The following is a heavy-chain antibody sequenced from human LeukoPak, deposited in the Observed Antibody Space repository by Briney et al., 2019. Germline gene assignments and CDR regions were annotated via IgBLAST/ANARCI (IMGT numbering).Heavy chain of an antibody. D-gene: IGHD3-22*01. CDR1: GFTVSSNY. CDR3: ARENADTSGYYDY. CDR2: IYGGGNI. J-gene: IGHJ4*02. Sequence: GGSLRLSCAASGFTVSSNYMNWVRQAPGKGLEWVSVIYGGGNIYYADSVKGRFTISRDKSKNTLYLQMNSLRAEDTAVYYCARENADTSGYYDYWGQGTLVTVSS. V-gene: IGHV3-53*01.